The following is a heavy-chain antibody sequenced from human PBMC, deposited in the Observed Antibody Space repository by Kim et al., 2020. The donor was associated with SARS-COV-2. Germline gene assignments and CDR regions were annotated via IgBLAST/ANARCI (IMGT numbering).Heavy chain of an antibody. V-gene: IGHV3-30*18. CDR2: ISYDGSNK. D-gene: IGHD1-7*01. CDR3: AKDWFLGALNIDYNWNYGDY. J-gene: IGHJ4*02. Sequence: GGSLRLSCAASGFTFSSYGMHWVRQAPGKGLEWVAVISYDGSNKYYADSVKGRFTISRDNSKNTLYLQMNSLRAEDTAVYYCAKDWFLGALNIDYNWNYGDYWGQGTLVTVSS. CDR1: GFTFSSYG.